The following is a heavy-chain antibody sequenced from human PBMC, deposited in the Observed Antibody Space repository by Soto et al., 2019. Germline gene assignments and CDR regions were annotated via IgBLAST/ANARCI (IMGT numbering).Heavy chain of an antibody. D-gene: IGHD3-3*01. J-gene: IGHJ4*02. Sequence: GGSLRLSCTASGFTFGDYAMSWFRQAPGKGLEWVGFIRSKAYGGTTEYAASVEGRFTISRDDSKSIAYLQMNSLKTEDTAVYYCTRYRGGPLRFLEWGYYFDYWGQGTLVTVSS. V-gene: IGHV3-49*03. CDR3: TRYRGGPLRFLEWGYYFDY. CDR1: GFTFGDYA. CDR2: IRSKAYGGTT.